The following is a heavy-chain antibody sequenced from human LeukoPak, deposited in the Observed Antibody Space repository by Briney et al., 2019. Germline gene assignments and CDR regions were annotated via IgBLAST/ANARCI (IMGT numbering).Heavy chain of an antibody. V-gene: IGHV5-51*01. Sequence: GESLKISCKGSGYSFTSYWIGWVRQIPGKGLAWVGTIYPSDSDTRYNPSFQGRVTISADKSIRTAYLQWSSLKASETAMYYCARHERTNWFDPWGQGTLVTVSS. CDR1: GYSFTSYW. J-gene: IGHJ5*02. CDR3: ARHERTNWFDP. CDR2: IYPSDSDT. D-gene: IGHD1-7*01.